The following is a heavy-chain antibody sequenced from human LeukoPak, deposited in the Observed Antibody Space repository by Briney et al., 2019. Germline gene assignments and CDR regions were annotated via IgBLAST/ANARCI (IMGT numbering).Heavy chain of an antibody. CDR2: ISAYNGNT. Sequence: ASVTVSFTASGYTFTSYGISWVRQAPGQGLEWMGWISAYNGNTNYAQKLQGRVTMTTDTSTSTAYMELRSLRSDDTAVYYCASGLIAADAFDIWGQGTMVTVSS. J-gene: IGHJ3*02. D-gene: IGHD6-13*01. CDR1: GYTFTSYG. V-gene: IGHV1-18*01. CDR3: ASGLIAADAFDI.